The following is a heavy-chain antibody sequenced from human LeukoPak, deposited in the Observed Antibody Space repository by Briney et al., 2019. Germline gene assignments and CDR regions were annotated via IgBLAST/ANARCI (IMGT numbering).Heavy chain of an antibody. CDR3: ARVYLIDDILTGIDY. CDR2: ISSSSSTI. V-gene: IGHV3-48*01. Sequence: GGSLRLSCAASGFTFSSYSMNWVRQAPGKGLEWVSYISSSSSTIYYADSVKGRFTISRDNAKNSLYLQMNSLRAEDTAVYYCARVYLIDDILTGIDYWGQGTLVTVSS. J-gene: IGHJ4*02. CDR1: GFTFSSYS. D-gene: IGHD3-9*01.